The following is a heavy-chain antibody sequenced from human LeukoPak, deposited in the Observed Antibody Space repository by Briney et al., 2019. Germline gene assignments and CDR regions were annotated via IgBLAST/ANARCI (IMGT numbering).Heavy chain of an antibody. Sequence: ASVKVSCKASGYTFTGYYMHWVRQAPGQGLEWMGWINPNSGGTDYAQKFQGRVTMTRDTSISTAYMELSRLRSDDTAVYYCARVPRWIQLWDCWGQGTLVTVSS. CDR2: INPNSGGT. CDR1: GYTFTGYY. V-gene: IGHV1-2*02. D-gene: IGHD5-18*01. J-gene: IGHJ4*02. CDR3: ARVPRWIQLWDC.